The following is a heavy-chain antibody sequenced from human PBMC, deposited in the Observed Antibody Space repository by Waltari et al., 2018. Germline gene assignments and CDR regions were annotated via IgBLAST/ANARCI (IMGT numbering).Heavy chain of an antibody. V-gene: IGHV4-31*03. CDR2: IYYSGST. CDR3: ARDLNSYGPDAFDI. CDR1: GGSISSGGYY. Sequence: QVQLQESGPGLVKPSQTLSLTCTVSGGSISSGGYYWSWIRQHPGKGLEWIGYIYYSGSTYYNPSLKSRVTISVDTSKNQFSLKLSAVTAADTAVYYCARDLNSYGPDAFDIWGQGTMVTVSS. J-gene: IGHJ3*02. D-gene: IGHD5-18*01.